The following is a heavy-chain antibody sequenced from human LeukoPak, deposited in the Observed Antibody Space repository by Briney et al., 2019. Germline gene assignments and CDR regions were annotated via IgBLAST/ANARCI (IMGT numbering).Heavy chain of an antibody. CDR1: GFNFRSYD. Sequence: PGGSLRLSCAASGFNFRSYDMHWVRQAPGKGLEWVAFIRYDGRKDYHADSVKGRFTISRDNSKNTLYLQTNSLRAEDTAVYYCARVLRFLEWLPNWFDPWGQGALVTVSS. V-gene: IGHV3-30*02. CDR3: ARVLRFLEWLPNWFDP. J-gene: IGHJ5*02. D-gene: IGHD3-3*01. CDR2: IRYDGRKD.